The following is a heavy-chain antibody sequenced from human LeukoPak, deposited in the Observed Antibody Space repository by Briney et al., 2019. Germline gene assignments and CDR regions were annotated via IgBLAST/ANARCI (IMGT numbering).Heavy chain of an antibody. D-gene: IGHD3-22*01. J-gene: IGHJ4*02. CDR3: AKDRYYYDSSGSIYFDY. CDR2: ISYDGSNK. V-gene: IGHV3-30*18. CDR1: GFTFSSYG. Sequence: PGGPLRLSCAASGFTFSSYGMHWVRQAPGKGLEWVAVISYDGSNKYYADSVKGRFTISRDNSKNTLYLQMNSLRAEDTAVYYCAKDRYYYDSSGSIYFDYWGQGTLVTV.